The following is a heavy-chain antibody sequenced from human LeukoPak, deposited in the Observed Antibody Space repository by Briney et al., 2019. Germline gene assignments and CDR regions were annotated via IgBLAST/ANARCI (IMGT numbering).Heavy chain of an antibody. J-gene: IGHJ4*02. Sequence: PSQTLSLTCAVSGGSISSGGYSWSWIRQPPGKGLEWIGYIYHSGSTYYNPSLKSRVTISVDRSKNQFSLKLSSVTAADTAVYYCARGAIRYFDWLSHFDYWGQGTLATVSS. D-gene: IGHD3-9*01. CDR3: ARGAIRYFDWLSHFDY. CDR1: GGSISSGGYS. V-gene: IGHV4-30-2*01. CDR2: IYHSGST.